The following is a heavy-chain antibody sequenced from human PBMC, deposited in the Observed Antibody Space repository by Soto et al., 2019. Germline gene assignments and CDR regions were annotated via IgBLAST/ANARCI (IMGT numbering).Heavy chain of an antibody. J-gene: IGHJ4*02. CDR2: INKDGSER. Sequence: EMQLVESGGGLVQPGGSLRLSCAGSGLTFRNDWFSWVRQAPGKGLEWVAHINKDGSERYYVYSGRGQFTISRDNVENSLYLQLNILRPEDTAVYYCAVYGYGVSAAAYWGQGTLVTFAS. CDR1: GLTFRNDW. V-gene: IGHV3-7*03. CDR3: AVYGYGVSAAAY. D-gene: IGHD4-17*01.